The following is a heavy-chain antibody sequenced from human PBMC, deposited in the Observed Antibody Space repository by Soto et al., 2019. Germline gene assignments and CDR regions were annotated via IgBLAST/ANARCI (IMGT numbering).Heavy chain of an antibody. V-gene: IGHV5-10-1*01. CDR1: GYSFTTFW. CDR3: VRHRVGSYYYFDY. CDR2: LDPADSFT. D-gene: IGHD1-26*01. Sequence: GESLKISCNVSGYSFTTFWISWVRQMPEKGLEWMGRLDPADSFTNYSPSFQGHVTISADKSINTAYMQWSSLKASDTAMYYCVRHRVGSYYYFDYWGQGTLVTVSS. J-gene: IGHJ4*02.